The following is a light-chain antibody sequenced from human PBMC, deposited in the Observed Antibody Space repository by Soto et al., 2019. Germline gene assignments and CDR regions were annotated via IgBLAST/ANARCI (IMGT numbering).Light chain of an antibody. CDR3: SSYTSSSTLV. CDR2: DVS. CDR1: SSDVGGYNY. V-gene: IGLV2-14*01. Sequence: QSALTQPASVSGSPGQSITISSTGSSSDVGGYNYVSWYQQHPGKAPKLMIYDVSNRPSGVSNRFSGSKSGNMASLTISGLQAEDEADYYCSSYTSSSTLVFGGGTKLTVL. J-gene: IGLJ3*02.